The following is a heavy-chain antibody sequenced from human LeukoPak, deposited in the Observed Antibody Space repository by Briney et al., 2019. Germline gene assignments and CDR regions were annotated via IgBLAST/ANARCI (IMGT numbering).Heavy chain of an antibody. D-gene: IGHD2-2*01. CDR2: ISAYNGNT. CDR3: ARYGRIVVVPAAIHKYGMDV. CDR1: GYTFTSYG. V-gene: IGHV1-18*01. J-gene: IGHJ6*02. Sequence: GASVKVSCKASGYTFTSYGISWVRQAPGQGLEWMGWISAYNGNTNYAQKLQGRVTMTTDTSTSTAYMELRSLRSDDTAVYYCARYGRIVVVPAAIHKYGMDVWGQGTTVTVSS.